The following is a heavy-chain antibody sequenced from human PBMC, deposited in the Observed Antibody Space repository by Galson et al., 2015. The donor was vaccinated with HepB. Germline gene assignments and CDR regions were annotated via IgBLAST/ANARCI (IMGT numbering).Heavy chain of an antibody. CDR1: GYTFNKYG. V-gene: IGHV1-18*01. CDR2: ISTKRGNT. Sequence: SVKVSCKASGYTFNKYGISWVRQAPGQGLEWMGWISTKRGNTKHAQNFQGRVTMTTETSTNTAYMELRSLRSADTAVYYCARDVDWALDYWGQGTLGTVSS. J-gene: IGHJ4*02. D-gene: IGHD3-9*01. CDR3: ARDVDWALDY.